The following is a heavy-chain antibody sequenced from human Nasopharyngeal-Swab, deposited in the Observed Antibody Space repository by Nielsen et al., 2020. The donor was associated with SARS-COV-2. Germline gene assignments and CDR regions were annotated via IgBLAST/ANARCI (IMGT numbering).Heavy chain of an antibody. V-gene: IGHV7-4-1*02. J-gene: IGHJ4*02. CDR2: INTNTGNP. D-gene: IGHD3-22*01. Sequence: ASVKVSCKASGYTFTSYAMNWVRQAPGQGLEWMGWINTNTGNPTYVQGFTGRFVFSLDTSFSTAYLQISSLKAEDTAVYYFARELSYDSSGPQGYWGQGTLVTVSS. CDR1: GYTFTSYA. CDR3: ARELSYDSSGPQGY.